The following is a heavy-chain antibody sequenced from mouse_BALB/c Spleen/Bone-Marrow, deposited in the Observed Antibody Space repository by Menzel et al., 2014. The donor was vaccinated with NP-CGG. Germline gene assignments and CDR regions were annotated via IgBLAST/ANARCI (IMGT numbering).Heavy chain of an antibody. CDR1: GFAFSSYD. J-gene: IGHJ3*01. Sequence: EVKLVESGGGLVKPGGSLKLSCAASGFAFSSYDMSWVRQTPEKRLEWVAYISSGGGSTYYPDTVKGRFTIPRDNAKNTLYLQMSSLKSEDTAMYYCARQSRAWFAYWGQRTLVTVSA. V-gene: IGHV5-12-1*01. D-gene: IGHD1-1*01. CDR2: ISSGGGST. CDR3: ARQSRAWFAY.